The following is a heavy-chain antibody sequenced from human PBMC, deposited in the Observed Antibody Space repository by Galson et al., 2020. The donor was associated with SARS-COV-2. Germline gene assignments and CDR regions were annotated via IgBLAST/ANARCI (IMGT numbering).Heavy chain of an antibody. D-gene: IGHD3-10*01. CDR2: INYSGTT. Sequence: ASETLSLTCTVSGDSITSGAYYWSWIRQHPGKGLEWIGYINYSGTTYFNPSLKSRLTMSVDTSKNQFSLNLNSVTAADTAVYYCARGPYYGSGSPFDPWGQGTLATVSS. V-gene: IGHV4-31*03. J-gene: IGHJ5*02. CDR1: GDSITSGAYY. CDR3: ARGPYYGSGSPFDP.